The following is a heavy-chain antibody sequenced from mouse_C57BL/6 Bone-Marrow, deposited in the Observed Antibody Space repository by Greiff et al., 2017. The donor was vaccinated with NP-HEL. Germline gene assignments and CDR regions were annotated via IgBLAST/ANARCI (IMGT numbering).Heavy chain of an antibody. CDR3: TPIYYNGSSYFAY. CDR1: GFNIKDDY. D-gene: IGHD1-1*01. V-gene: IGHV14-4*01. Sequence: VQLQQSGAELVRPGASVKLSCTASGFNIKDDYMHWVKQRPEQGLEWIGWIDPENGDTEYASKFQGKATITADTSSNTASLQLSSLTSEDTAVYYGTPIYYNGSSYFAYWGQGTLVTVSA. J-gene: IGHJ3*01. CDR2: IDPENGDT.